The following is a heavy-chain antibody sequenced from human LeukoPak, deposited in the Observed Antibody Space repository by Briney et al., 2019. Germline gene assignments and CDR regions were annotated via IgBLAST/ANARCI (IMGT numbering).Heavy chain of an antibody. D-gene: IGHD6-13*01. J-gene: IGHJ4*02. CDR3: ARDKIAAAGPFDY. Sequence: PGRSLRLSCAASGFTFSSYAMPWVRQAPGKGLEWVAVISYDGSNKYYADSVKGRFTISRDNSKNTLYLQMNSLRAEDTAVYHCARDKIAAAGPFDYWGQGTLVTVSS. CDR1: GFTFSSYA. V-gene: IGHV3-30-3*01. CDR2: ISYDGSNK.